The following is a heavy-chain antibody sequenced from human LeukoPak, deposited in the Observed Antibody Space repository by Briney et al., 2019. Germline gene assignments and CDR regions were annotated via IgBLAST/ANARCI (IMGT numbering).Heavy chain of an antibody. D-gene: IGHD3-22*01. V-gene: IGHV1-2*06. CDR2: INPNSGGT. CDR1: GYTFTGYY. J-gene: IGHJ4*02. Sequence: ASVKVSCTAAGYTFTGYYMHWVRQAPGQGLEWMGRINPNSGGTNYAQKFHGRVTMTRDTSISTAYMELSRLRSDDTAVYYCASSTQYYYDSSGQYYFDYWGQGTLVTVSS. CDR3: ASSTQYYYDSSGQYYFDY.